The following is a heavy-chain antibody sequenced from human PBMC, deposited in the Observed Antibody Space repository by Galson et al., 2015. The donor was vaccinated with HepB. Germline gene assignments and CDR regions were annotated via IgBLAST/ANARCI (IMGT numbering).Heavy chain of an antibody. CDR3: ARSTGRYYYDSSGYPRPNFDY. Sequence: SLRLSCAASGFTFSSYSMNWVRQAPGKGLEWVSYISSSSSTIYYADSVKGRFTISRDNAKNSLYLQMNSLRAEDTAVYYCARSTGRYYYDSSGYPRPNFDYWGQGTLVTVSS. V-gene: IGHV3-48*01. CDR2: ISSSSSTI. J-gene: IGHJ4*02. D-gene: IGHD3-22*01. CDR1: GFTFSSYS.